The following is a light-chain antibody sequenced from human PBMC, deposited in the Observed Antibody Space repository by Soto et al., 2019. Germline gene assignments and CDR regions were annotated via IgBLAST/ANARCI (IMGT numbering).Light chain of an antibody. CDR1: QSVSSL. CDR2: DAS. CDR3: QQWGGWPLT. J-gene: IGKJ4*01. Sequence: EIVLTQSPATLSLSPGERATLSCRASQSVSSLLAWYQQKPGQAPRLLIYDASNRATGIPARFSGSGSGTDFILTISCLEPEDYAVYYCQQWGGWPLTFGGGTKVEIK. V-gene: IGKV3-11*01.